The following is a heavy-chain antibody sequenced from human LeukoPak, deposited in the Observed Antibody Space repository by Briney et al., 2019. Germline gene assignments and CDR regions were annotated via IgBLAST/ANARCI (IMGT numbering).Heavy chain of an antibody. Sequence: PGGSLRLSCAASGFTFSSYAMSWVRQAPGKGLEWVSVISGSGSSTYYADSVKGRFSTSRDNSKNTLYPQMNSLRVEDTAIYYCAKDEKVPPASRRYYDMDVWGQGTTVTVSS. D-gene: IGHD2-2*01. CDR3: AKDEKVPPASRRYYDMDV. CDR1: GFTFSSYA. V-gene: IGHV3-23*01. CDR2: ISGSGSST. J-gene: IGHJ6*02.